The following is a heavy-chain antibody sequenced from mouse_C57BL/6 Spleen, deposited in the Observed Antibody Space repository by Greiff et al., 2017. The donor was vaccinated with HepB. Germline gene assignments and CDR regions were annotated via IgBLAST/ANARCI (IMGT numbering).Heavy chain of an antibody. CDR1: GFTFSSYT. CDR2: ISGGGGNT. V-gene: IGHV5-9*01. CDR3: ARQIYYDYDGSYWYFDV. Sequence: EVMLVESGGGLVKPGGSLKLSCAASGFTFSSYTMSWVRQTPEKRLEWVATISGGGGNTYYPDSVKGRFTISRDNAKNTLYLQMSSLRSEDTALYYCARQIYYDYDGSYWYFDVWGTGTTVTVSS. J-gene: IGHJ1*03. D-gene: IGHD2-4*01.